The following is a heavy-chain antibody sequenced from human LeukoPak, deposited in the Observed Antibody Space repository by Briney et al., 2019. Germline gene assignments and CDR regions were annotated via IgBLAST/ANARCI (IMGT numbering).Heavy chain of an antibody. D-gene: IGHD3-22*01. Sequence: GGSLRLSCADSGFTFSSYSMNWVRQAPGKGLEWVSAISGSGGSTYYADSVKGRFTISRDNSKNTLYLQMNSLRAEDTAVYYCAKVSYYYDSSGSHSHYWGQGTLVTVSS. CDR3: AKVSYYYDSSGSHSHY. V-gene: IGHV3-23*01. CDR2: ISGSGGST. CDR1: GFTFSSYS. J-gene: IGHJ4*02.